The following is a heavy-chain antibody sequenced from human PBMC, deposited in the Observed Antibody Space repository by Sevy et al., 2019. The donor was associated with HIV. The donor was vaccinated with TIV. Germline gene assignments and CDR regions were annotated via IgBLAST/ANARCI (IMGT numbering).Heavy chain of an antibody. D-gene: IGHD3-22*01. CDR1: GGSISSYY. V-gene: IGHV4-59*01. J-gene: IGHJ6*03. Sequence: SETLSLTCTVSGGSISSYYWSWIRQPPGKGLEWIGYIYYSGSTNYNPSLKSRVTISVDTSKNQFSLKLGSVTAADTAVYYCARRESDYYDSSGYYYYYMDVWGKGTTVTVSS. CDR3: ARRESDYYDSSGYYYYYMDV. CDR2: IYYSGST.